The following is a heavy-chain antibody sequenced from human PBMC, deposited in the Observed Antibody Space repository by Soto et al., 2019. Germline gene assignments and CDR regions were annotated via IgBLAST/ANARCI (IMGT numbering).Heavy chain of an antibody. CDR1: GGSISSYY. V-gene: IGHV4-59*06. D-gene: IGHD4-17*01. CDR3: ARCSQSKVNTFXY. Sequence: SETLSLTCTVSGGSISSYYWSWIRQPPGKGLEWIGYIYYSGSTYYNPSLKSRVTISVDTSKNQFSLKLSSVTAADTAVYYCARCSQSKVNTFXYWGQGTLVTVSS. CDR2: IYYSGST. J-gene: IGHJ4*01.